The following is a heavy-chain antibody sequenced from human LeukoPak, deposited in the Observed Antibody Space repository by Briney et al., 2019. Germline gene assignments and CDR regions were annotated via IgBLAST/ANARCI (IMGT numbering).Heavy chain of an antibody. J-gene: IGHJ4*02. Sequence: GRSLRLSCAASGFTFSSYWMSWVRQAPGKGLEWVANIKQDGSEKYYVDSVKGRFTISRDNTKNSLYLQMNSLRAEDTAVYYCARDLSFYGSSGSFDYWGQGTLVTVSS. CDR3: ARDLSFYGSSGSFDY. CDR2: IKQDGSEK. CDR1: GFTFSSYW. D-gene: IGHD3-22*01. V-gene: IGHV3-7*01.